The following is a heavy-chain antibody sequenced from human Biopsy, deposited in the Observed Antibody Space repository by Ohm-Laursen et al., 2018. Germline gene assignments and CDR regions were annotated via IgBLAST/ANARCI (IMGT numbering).Heavy chain of an antibody. CDR3: ATFRASWDTTQGGDY. V-gene: IGHV3-23*01. CDR1: GFTFSSFA. J-gene: IGHJ4*02. Sequence: SLRLSCAASGFTFSSFAMTWVRQAPGKGLEWVSSIGGTVDGTYYADSVKGRFTISTDNSNNTLYLQMNSLRAEDTAVYFCATFRASWDTTQGGDYWGQGTLVTVSS. D-gene: IGHD1-26*01. CDR2: IGGTVDGT.